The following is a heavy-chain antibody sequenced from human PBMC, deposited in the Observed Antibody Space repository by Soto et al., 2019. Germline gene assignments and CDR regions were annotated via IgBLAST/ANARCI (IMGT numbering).Heavy chain of an antibody. CDR1: GGSFSGYY. CDR2: INHSGST. D-gene: IGHD1-26*01. Sequence: SETLSLTCAVYGGSFSGYYWSWIRQPPGKGLEWIGEINHSGSTNYNPSLKSRVTISVDTSKNQFSLKLSSVTAADTAVYYYARGEWAEDQGGYYYYGMDVWGQGTTVTVSS. CDR3: ARGEWAEDQGGYYYYGMDV. J-gene: IGHJ6*02. V-gene: IGHV4-34*01.